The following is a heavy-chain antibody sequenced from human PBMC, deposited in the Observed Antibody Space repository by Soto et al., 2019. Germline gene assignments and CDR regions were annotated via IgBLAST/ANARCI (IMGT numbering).Heavy chain of an antibody. CDR2: ITPFSGDV. Sequence: SVTVSCKALGNTFTYRYLHWVRQAPGQALEWMGWITPFSGDVHYAQKFQERVTITRDRSINTAYMQMSSLRSEDAAMYFCASGGAGSGPFTWELPDHWGQGTLVTVSS. CDR3: ASGGAGSGPFTWELPDH. CDR1: GNTFTYRY. V-gene: IGHV1-45*02. J-gene: IGHJ4*02. D-gene: IGHD1-26*01.